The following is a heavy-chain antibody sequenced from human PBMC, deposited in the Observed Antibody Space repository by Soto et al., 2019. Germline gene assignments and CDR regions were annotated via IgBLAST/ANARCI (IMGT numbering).Heavy chain of an antibody. CDR3: GRDLTSNANCIDP. CDR1: GDYIHVGGYY. J-gene: IGHJ5*02. D-gene: IGHD2-2*01. V-gene: IGHV4-30-4*01. Sequence: QVQLQESGPGLVKPAQTLSLTCSVSGDYIHVGGYYWTWIRQRPGQGLAWMGYIYYTGKTYYNPSLESRLTMSVDRSKNQFSLRLTSVTAADTAVYFCGRDLTSNANCIDPWGQGTLVTVSS. CDR2: IYYTGKT.